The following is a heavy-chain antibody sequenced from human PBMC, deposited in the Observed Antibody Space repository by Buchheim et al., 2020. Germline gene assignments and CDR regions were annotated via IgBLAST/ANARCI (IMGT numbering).Heavy chain of an antibody. CDR2: ISTYNGNT. CDR1: GYTFTGYG. D-gene: IGHD3-9*01. V-gene: IGHV1-18*01. CDR3: ARDGDILTGYYNSDDAFDT. Sequence: QIQLVQSGAEVKKPGASVKVSCKTSGYTFTGYGISWVRQAPGQGLEWMGWISTYNGNTNYAQNLQGRVTMTTDTSTSTAYMELLSLRSNDTAVYYCARDGDILTGYYNSDDAFDTWGQRT. J-gene: IGHJ3*02.